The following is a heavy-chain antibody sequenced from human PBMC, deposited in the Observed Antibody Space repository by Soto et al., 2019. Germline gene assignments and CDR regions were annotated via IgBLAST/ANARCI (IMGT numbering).Heavy chain of an antibody. Sequence: QLQLQESGPGLVKPSETLSLTCTVSGGSISSSTYYWGWVRQPPGKGLEWIASIYDGGSSHYHPSLQSRVTISVDTSKNRFCLKLSSMTAADTAVYYCARHSSGSRRPGFDYWGQGTLVTVSS. CDR1: GGSISSSTYY. J-gene: IGHJ4*02. CDR2: IYDGGSS. D-gene: IGHD1-26*01. V-gene: IGHV4-39*01. CDR3: ARHSSGSRRPGFDY.